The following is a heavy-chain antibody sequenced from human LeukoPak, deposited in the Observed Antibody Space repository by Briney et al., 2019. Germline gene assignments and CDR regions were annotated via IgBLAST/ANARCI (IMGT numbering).Heavy chain of an antibody. D-gene: IGHD3-9*01. CDR1: GESIISIEW. CDR2: IYHSGNT. V-gene: IGHV4-4*02. Sequence: SETLSLTCGVYGESIISIEWWSWVRQPPGKGLEWIGEIYHSGNTNYNPSLKSRVTMSVDTSKNQFSLKLSSVTAADTAVYYCARDPRGGGYDIPYYYGMDVWGQGTTVTVSS. CDR3: ARDPRGGGYDIPYYYGMDV. J-gene: IGHJ6*02.